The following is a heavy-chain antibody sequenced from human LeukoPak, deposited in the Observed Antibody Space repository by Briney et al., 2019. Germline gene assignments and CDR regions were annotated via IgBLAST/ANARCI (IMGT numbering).Heavy chain of an antibody. V-gene: IGHV4-59*01. CDR2: IYYSGST. Sequence: PSETLSLTCTVSGGSISSYYWSWIRQPPGKGLEWIGYIYYSGSTNYNPSLKSRVTISVDTSKNQFSLKLSSVTAADTAVYYCARVKAGGCSGGSCYSRYYYYYGMDVWGQGTTVTVSS. J-gene: IGHJ6*02. CDR3: ARVKAGGCSGGSCYSRYYYYYGMDV. CDR1: GGSISSYY. D-gene: IGHD2-15*01.